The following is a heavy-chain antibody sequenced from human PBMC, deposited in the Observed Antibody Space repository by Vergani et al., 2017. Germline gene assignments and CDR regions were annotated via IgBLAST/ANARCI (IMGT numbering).Heavy chain of an antibody. CDR1: GFTFSSYE. CDR3: TRPNYYDSSGYTRFDY. J-gene: IGHJ4*02. V-gene: IGHV3-15*01. Sequence: EVQLVESGGGLVQPGGSLRLSCAASGFTFSSYEMNWVRQAPGKGLEWVGRIKSKTDGGTVDYAAPVKGRFTISRDDSKNTLYLQMNSLKTEDTAVYYCTRPNYYDSSGYTRFDYWGQGTLVTVSS. D-gene: IGHD3-22*01. CDR2: IKSKTDGGTV.